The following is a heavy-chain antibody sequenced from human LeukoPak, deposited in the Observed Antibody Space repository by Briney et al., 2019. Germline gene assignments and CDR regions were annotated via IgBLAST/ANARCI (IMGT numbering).Heavy chain of an antibody. CDR2: IYYSGST. Sequence: SETLSLTCTVSGGSISSYYWSWIRQPPGKGLEWIGYIYYSGSTNYNPSLKSRVTISVDTSKNQFSLKLSSVTAADTAVYYCARAKDYYYYYYMDVWGKGTTVTVSS. CDR3: ARAKDYYYYYYMDV. J-gene: IGHJ6*03. CDR1: GGSISSYY. V-gene: IGHV4-59*01.